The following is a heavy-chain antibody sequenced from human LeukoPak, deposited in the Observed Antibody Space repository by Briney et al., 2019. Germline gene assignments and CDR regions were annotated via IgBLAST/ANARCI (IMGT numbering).Heavy chain of an antibody. Sequence: SETLSLTCTVSGGSVSSGSYSWSWVQQPAGKGLEWIGRFYTSGSTNYNPSLKSRVTISVDTSKKQFSLKLTSVTAADTAVYYCARQTGSGLFILPGGQGTLVTVSS. V-gene: IGHV4-61*02. CDR3: ARQTGSGLFILP. D-gene: IGHD3/OR15-3a*01. CDR1: GGSVSSGSYS. J-gene: IGHJ4*02. CDR2: FYTSGST.